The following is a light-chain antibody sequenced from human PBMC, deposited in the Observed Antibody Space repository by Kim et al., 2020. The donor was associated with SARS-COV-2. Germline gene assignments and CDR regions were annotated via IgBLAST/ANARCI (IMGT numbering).Light chain of an antibody. J-gene: IGLJ1*01. CDR1: NSNIGSNT. Sequence: GQRVTISCSGSNSNIGSNTVNWYQQLPGTAPKLLIYSNSQRPSGVPDRFSGSKSGTSASLAISGLQSEDEADYYCAAWDDSLNGYVFGTGTKVTVL. CDR2: SNS. CDR3: AAWDDSLNGYV. V-gene: IGLV1-44*01.